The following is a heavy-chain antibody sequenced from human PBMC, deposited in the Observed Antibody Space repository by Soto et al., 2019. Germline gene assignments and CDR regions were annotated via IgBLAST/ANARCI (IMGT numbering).Heavy chain of an antibody. V-gene: IGHV4-31*03. CDR1: GGSISSGGYY. D-gene: IGHD3-9*01. J-gene: IGHJ3*02. CDR3: ARELLHLRYFDWPLGDAFDI. CDR2: IYYSGST. Sequence: SETLSLTCTVSGGSISSGGYYWSWIRQHPGKGLEWIGYIYYSGSTYYNPSLKSRVTISVDTSKNQFSLKLSSVTAADTAVYYCARELLHLRYFDWPLGDAFDIRAQRTTVTVS.